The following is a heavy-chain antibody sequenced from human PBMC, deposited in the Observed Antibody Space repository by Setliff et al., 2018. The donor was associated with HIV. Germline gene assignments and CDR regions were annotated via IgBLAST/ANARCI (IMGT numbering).Heavy chain of an antibody. CDR2: IFRGVTT. D-gene: IGHD2-15*01. Sequence: PSETLSLTCAVSGYPIIEAYYWLWIRQSPTKGLEYIGIIFRGVTTYYNPSLRSRVALSMDTSKNQFSLKLTSVTAADTAVFYCARGVQRDIVVVIGSTPFDTWGQGTLVTVSS. CDR1: GYPIIEAYY. J-gene: IGHJ4*02. V-gene: IGHV4-38-2*01. CDR3: ARGVQRDIVVVIGSTPFDT.